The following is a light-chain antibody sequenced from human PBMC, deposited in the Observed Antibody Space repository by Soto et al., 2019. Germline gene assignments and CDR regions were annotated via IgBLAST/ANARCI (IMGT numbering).Light chain of an antibody. CDR2: GNS. CDR1: SSNIGAGYG. V-gene: IGLV1-40*01. Sequence: QSVLTQPPSVSGAPGQRVTISCTGSSSNIGAGYGVHWYQQLPGTAPKLLIYGNSNRPSGVPDRFSGSRSGTSASLAITGLQAEDEADYYCQSYDNSLSAWVFGGGTKVTVL. CDR3: QSYDNSLSAWV. J-gene: IGLJ3*02.